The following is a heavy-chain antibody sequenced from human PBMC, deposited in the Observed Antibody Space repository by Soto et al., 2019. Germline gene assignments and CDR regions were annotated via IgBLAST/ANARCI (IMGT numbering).Heavy chain of an antibody. CDR2: INHSGST. J-gene: IGHJ4*02. Sequence: KASETLSLTCAVYGGSFSGYYWSWIRQPPGKGLEWIGEINHSGSTNYNPSLKSRVTISVDTSKNQFSLKLSSVTAADTAVYYCARRYLYCTNGVCRHFDYWGQGTLVTVSS. V-gene: IGHV4-34*01. CDR3: ARRYLYCTNGVCRHFDY. D-gene: IGHD2-8*01. CDR1: GGSFSGYY.